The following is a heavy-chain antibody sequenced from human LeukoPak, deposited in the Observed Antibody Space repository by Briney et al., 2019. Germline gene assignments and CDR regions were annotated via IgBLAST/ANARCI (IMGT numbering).Heavy chain of an antibody. CDR3: VKDLVESYGSGSLDY. D-gene: IGHD3-10*01. J-gene: IGHJ4*02. CDR1: GFTFSSYG. V-gene: IGHV3-30*18. CDR2: ISYDGSNK. Sequence: GGSLRLSCAASGFTFSSYGMHWVRQAPGKGLEWVAVISYDGSNKYYADSVKGRFTISRDNSKNTLYLQMNSLRAEDTAVYYCVKDLVESYGSGSLDYWGQGTLVTVSS.